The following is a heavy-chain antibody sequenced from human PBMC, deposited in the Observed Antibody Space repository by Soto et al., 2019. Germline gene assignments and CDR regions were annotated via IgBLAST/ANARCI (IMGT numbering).Heavy chain of an antibody. J-gene: IGHJ6*03. CDR1: GYTFTSYD. CDR2: MNPNSGNT. Sequence: ASVKVSCKASGYTFTSYDINWVRQATGQGLEWMGWMNPNSGNTGYAQKFQGRVTMTRNTSISTAYMELSSLRSEDTAVYYCARGREDIVVVVAATEGYYYYYMDVWGKGTTGTVSS. D-gene: IGHD2-15*01. V-gene: IGHV1-8*01. CDR3: ARGREDIVVVVAATEGYYYYYMDV.